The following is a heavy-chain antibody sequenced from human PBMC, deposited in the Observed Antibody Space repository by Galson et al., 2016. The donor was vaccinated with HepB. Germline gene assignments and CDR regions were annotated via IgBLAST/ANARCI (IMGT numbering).Heavy chain of an antibody. Sequence: ETLSLTCSVSGDSLSSSDYYWGWIRQPPGKGLEWIGTSYESGSSYHNPSLESRVTISVDASKNQVSLNLRSVTAADTAVYYCARQRTMIRGILSGAEHYFDYWGQGTLVTVSS. CDR1: GDSLSSSDYY. D-gene: IGHD3-10*01. CDR2: SYESGSS. CDR3: ARQRTMIRGILSGAEHYFDY. J-gene: IGHJ4*02. V-gene: IGHV4-39*01.